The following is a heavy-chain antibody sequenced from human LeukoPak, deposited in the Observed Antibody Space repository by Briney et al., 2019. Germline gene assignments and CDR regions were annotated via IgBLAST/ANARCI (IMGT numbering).Heavy chain of an antibody. CDR1: GGSINSYY. Sequence: PSETLSLTCTVSGGSINSYYWSWIRQPPGKGLEWIGHMYYSGGTNYNPSLKSPVTISVGTSKNQFSLKLSSVTAADTAVYYCTRRCKDAYTLYCFDYWGQGTLVTVSS. J-gene: IGHJ4*02. CDR2: MYYSGGT. V-gene: IGHV4-59*01. CDR3: TRRCKDAYTLYCFDY. D-gene: IGHD5-24*01.